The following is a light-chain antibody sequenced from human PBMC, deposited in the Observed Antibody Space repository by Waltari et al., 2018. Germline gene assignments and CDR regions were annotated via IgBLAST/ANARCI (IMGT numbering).Light chain of an antibody. CDR2: DAS. Sequence: DIQMTQSPSSLSASVGDRVTITCQASQDISNSLTWYQQKPGKPPKLLIYDASNLHTGVPSNFSGSGSGTDFTFTISSLQPEDIATYYCQQYDTYPIYTFGQGTKLEIK. CDR3: QQYDTYPIYT. V-gene: IGKV1-33*01. J-gene: IGKJ2*01. CDR1: QDISNS.